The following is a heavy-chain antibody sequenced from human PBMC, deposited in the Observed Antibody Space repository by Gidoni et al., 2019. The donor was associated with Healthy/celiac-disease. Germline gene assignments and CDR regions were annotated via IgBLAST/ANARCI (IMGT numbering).Heavy chain of an antibody. Sequence: EVQLVESGGGLVPPGGSLKLSCAASGFTFSGSAMPWVRQASGKGLEWVGRIRSKANSYATAYAASVKGRFTISRDDSKNTAYLQMNSLKTEDTAVYYCTRVSSSWVGFDPWGQGTLVTVSS. CDR1: GFTFSGSA. V-gene: IGHV3-73*01. CDR3: TRVSSSWVGFDP. J-gene: IGHJ5*02. CDR2: IRSKANSYAT. D-gene: IGHD6-13*01.